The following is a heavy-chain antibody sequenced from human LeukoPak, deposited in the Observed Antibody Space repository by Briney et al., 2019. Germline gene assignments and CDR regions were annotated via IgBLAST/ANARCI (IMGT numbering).Heavy chain of an antibody. CDR3: ARDIGDNWFDP. CDR1: GFTFSSYS. J-gene: IGHJ5*02. D-gene: IGHD3-10*01. CDR2: ISSSSYI. V-gene: IGHV3-21*01. Sequence: KTGGSLRLSCAASGFTFSSYSMNWVRQAPGKGLEWVSSISSSSYIYYADSVKGRFTISRDNAKNSLYLQMNSLRAEDTAVYYCARDIGDNWFDPWGQGTLVTVSS.